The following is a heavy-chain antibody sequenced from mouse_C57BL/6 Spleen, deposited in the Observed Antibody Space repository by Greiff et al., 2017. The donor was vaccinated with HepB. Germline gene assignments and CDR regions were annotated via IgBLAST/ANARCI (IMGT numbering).Heavy chain of an antibody. Sequence: EVKVVESGGGLVKPGGSLKLSCAASGFTFSSYAMSWVRQTPEKRLEWVATISDGGSYTYYPDNVKGRFTISRDNAKNNLYLQMSHLKSEDTAMYYCARDRCITTVGYFDVWGTGTTGTVSS. D-gene: IGHD1-1*01. CDR2: ISDGGSYT. J-gene: IGHJ1*03. V-gene: IGHV5-4*01. CDR3: ARDRCITTVGYFDV. CDR1: GFTFSSYA.